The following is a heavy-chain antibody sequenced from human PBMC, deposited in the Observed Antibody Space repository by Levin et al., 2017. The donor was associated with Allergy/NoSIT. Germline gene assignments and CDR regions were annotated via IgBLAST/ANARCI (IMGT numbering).Heavy chain of an antibody. CDR1: GYSFTNYG. CDR3: ASGKGFCGGLTCHNWYFEL. Sequence: ASVKVSCEASGYSFTNYGITWLRQAPGQGLEWMGWISAYDGYTKYAAGLQDRLAMTTDTSTSTAYMELTSLRPDDTAVYYCASGKGFCGGLTCHNWYFELWGRGTLVTVSS. D-gene: IGHD2-21*01. V-gene: IGHV1-18*01. J-gene: IGHJ2*01. CDR2: ISAYDGYT.